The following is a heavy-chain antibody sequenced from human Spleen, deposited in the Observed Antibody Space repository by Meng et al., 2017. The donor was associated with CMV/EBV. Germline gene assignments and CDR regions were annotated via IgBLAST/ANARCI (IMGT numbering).Heavy chain of an antibody. V-gene: IGHV3-30-3*01. Sequence: GESLKISCAASGFTFSSHAMHWVRQAPGKGLEWVAAILYDGSNKYYADSVKGRFTISRDDSKNTLYLQMNSLRAEDTAVYYCARSIAVAALRSGMDVWGQGTTVTVSS. J-gene: IGHJ6*02. CDR2: ILYDGSNK. CDR3: ARSIAVAALRSGMDV. D-gene: IGHD6-19*01. CDR1: GFTFSSHA.